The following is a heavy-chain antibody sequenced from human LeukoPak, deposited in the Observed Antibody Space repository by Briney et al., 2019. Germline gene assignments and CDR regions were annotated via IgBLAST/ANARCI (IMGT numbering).Heavy chain of an antibody. V-gene: IGHV6-1*01. Sequence: SQTLSLTCAISGDSVSSNSAAWNWIRQSPSRGLEWLGRTYYRSKWYNDYAVSVKSRITINPDTSKNQFSLKLSSVTAADTAVYYCARATAGTTLFEGIDYWGQGTLVTVSS. CDR3: ARATAGTTLFEGIDY. J-gene: IGHJ4*02. CDR1: GDSVSSNSAA. CDR2: TYYRSKWYN. D-gene: IGHD1-1*01.